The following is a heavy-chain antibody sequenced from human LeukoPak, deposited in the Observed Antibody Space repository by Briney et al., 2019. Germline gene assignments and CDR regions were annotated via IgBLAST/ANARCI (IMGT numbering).Heavy chain of an antibody. D-gene: IGHD3-10*01. CDR2: IYDSGST. Sequence: SETLSLTCTVSGGSVSSFYWGWIRQPPGKGLEWIGSIYDSGSTYYNPSLKSRVTISVDTSKNQFSLKLNSVTAADTAVYYCARHYGPWGQGTLVTVSS. CDR3: ARHYGP. CDR1: GGSVSSFY. V-gene: IGHV4-39*01. J-gene: IGHJ5*02.